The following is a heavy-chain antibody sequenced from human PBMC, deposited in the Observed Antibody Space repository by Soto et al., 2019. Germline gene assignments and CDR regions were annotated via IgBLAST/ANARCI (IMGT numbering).Heavy chain of an antibody. CDR3: AIDPHRVGNYYSFYFDY. CDR1: GFTFSSYA. D-gene: IGHD3-10*01. V-gene: IGHV3-23*01. J-gene: IGHJ4*02. CDR2: ISGSGRST. Sequence: EVLLLESGGGLVQPGGSLRLSCSASGFTFSSYAMNWVRQVPGKGLEWVSAISGSGRSTYYADSVKGRFTISRDNSRNTLYLQINSLRAEDTAIYYCAIDPHRVGNYYSFYFDYWGQGNLVTVSS.